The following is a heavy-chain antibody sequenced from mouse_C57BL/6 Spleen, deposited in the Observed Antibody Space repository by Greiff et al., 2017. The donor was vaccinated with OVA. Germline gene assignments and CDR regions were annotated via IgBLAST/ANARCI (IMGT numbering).Heavy chain of an antibody. J-gene: IGHJ3*01. V-gene: IGHV5-17*01. CDR3: ARRDDYDVAY. CDR1: GFTFSDYG. D-gene: IGHD2-4*01. Sequence: EVKLMESGGGLVKPGGSLKLSCAASGFTFSDYGMHWVRQAPEKGLEWVAYISSGSSTIYYADTVKGRFTISRDNAKNTLFLQMTSLRSEDTAMYYCARRDDYDVAYWGQGTLVTVSA. CDR2: ISSGSSTI.